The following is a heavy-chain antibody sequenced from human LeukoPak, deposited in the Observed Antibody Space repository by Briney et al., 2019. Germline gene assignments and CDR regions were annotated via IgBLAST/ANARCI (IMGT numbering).Heavy chain of an antibody. J-gene: IGHJ4*02. D-gene: IGHD3-22*01. V-gene: IGHV3-33*01. Sequence: GRSLRLSCAASGFTFSSYGMHWVRQAPGKGLEWVAVIWYDGSNKYYADSVKGRFTISGDNSKNTLYLQMNSLRAEDTAVYYCARDHHYYDSSGYIDYWGQGTLVTVSS. CDR3: ARDHHYYDSSGYIDY. CDR1: GFTFSSYG. CDR2: IWYDGSNK.